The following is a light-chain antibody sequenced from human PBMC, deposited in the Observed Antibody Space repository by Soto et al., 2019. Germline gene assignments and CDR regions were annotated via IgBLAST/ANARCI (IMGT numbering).Light chain of an antibody. CDR3: SSYTISSTLVV. CDR1: SSDVGGYNY. CDR2: DVS. Sequence: QSALTQPASVSGSPGQSITISCTGTSSDVGGYNYVSWCQQHPGKAPKLMIYDVSNRPSGVSNRFSGSKSGNTASLTISGLQAEDEADYYCSSYTISSTLVVFGGGTKLTVL. V-gene: IGLV2-14*01. J-gene: IGLJ2*01.